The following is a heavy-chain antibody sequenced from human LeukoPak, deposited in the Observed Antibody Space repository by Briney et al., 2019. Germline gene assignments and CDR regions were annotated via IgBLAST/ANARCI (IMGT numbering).Heavy chain of an antibody. CDR1: GFTFSTYW. CDR2: IKTDGSST. J-gene: IGHJ4*02. Sequence: GGSLRLSCAASGFTFSTYWMHWVRQAPGKGLVWVSHIKTDGSSTTYADSVKGRFTISRDNAKNTLYLQVNSLRAEDTAVYYCAREELGFDYWGQGTLVTVSS. D-gene: IGHD7-27*01. V-gene: IGHV3-74*01. CDR3: AREELGFDY.